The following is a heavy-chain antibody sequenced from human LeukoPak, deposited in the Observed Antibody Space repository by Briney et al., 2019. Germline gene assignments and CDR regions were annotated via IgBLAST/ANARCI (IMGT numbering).Heavy chain of an antibody. Sequence: GASVKVSCKASGYTFTSYDINWVRQATGQALEWMGWMNPNSGNTGYAQKFQGRVTITRNTSISTAYMELSSLRSEDTAVYYCARGPPYGAPSNYFDYWGQGTLVTVSS. CDR2: MNPNSGNT. V-gene: IGHV1-8*03. J-gene: IGHJ4*02. D-gene: IGHD4-17*01. CDR3: ARGPPYGAPSNYFDY. CDR1: GYTFTSYD.